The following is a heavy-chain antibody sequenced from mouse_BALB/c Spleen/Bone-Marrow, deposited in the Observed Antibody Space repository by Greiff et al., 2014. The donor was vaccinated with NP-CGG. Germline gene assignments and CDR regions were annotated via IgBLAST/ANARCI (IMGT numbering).Heavy chain of an antibody. CDR2: ISYSGST. CDR3: ARYDYDGVDY. D-gene: IGHD2-4*01. Sequence: EVMLVESGPGLVKPSQSLSPTCTVTGYSITSDYAWNWIRQFPGNKLEWMGYISYSGSTSYNPSLKSRISITRDTSKNQFFLQLNSVTTEDTATYYCARYDYDGVDYWGQGTTLTVSS. J-gene: IGHJ2*01. CDR1: GYSITSDYA. V-gene: IGHV3-2*02.